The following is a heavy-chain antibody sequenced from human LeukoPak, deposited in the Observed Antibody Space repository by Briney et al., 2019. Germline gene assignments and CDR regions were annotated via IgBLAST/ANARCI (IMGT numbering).Heavy chain of an antibody. V-gene: IGHV1-8*01. Sequence: GASVKVSCKASGYTFTSYDINWVRQATGQGLEWMGWMNPNSGNTGYAQKFQGRVTMTRNTSISTAYMELSSLRSEDTAVYYCARGFQIYYYYYMDVWGKGTTVTISS. J-gene: IGHJ6*03. CDR3: ARGFQIYYYYYMDV. CDR2: MNPNSGNT. CDR1: GYTFTSYD.